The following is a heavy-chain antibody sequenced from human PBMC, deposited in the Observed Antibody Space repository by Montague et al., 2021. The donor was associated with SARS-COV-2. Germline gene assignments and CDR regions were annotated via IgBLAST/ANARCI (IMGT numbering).Heavy chain of an antibody. Sequence: VSPGASLSSDSLSWHWIRQSPSRGLEWLASTYYRSKWYNDSAPSVSGRATVKPDTSRNQFSLHLDSVTPEDTALYFCARKMDSSFDVWSKGTMVIVSS. D-gene: IGHD2-2*03. CDR3: ARKMDSSFDV. CDR2: TYYRSKWYN. CDR1: GASLSSDSLS. V-gene: IGHV6-1*01. J-gene: IGHJ3*01.